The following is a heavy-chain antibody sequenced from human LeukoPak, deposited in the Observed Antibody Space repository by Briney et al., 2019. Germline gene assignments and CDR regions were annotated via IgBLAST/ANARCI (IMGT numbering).Heavy chain of an antibody. D-gene: IGHD1-26*01. V-gene: IGHV4-4*07. CDR1: GGSVSSDF. Sequence: SETLSLTCTVSGGSVSSDFWSWIRQPAGKGLEWIGRIYNTGTTNYNPSLKSRITMSVDTSKNQFSLKVTSVTAADTAVYYCARESGNYRYFDYWGQGTLVTVSS. CDR3: ARESGNYRYFDY. J-gene: IGHJ4*02. CDR2: IYNTGTT.